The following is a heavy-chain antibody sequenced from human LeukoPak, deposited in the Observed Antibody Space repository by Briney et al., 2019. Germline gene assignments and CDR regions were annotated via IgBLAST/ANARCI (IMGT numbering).Heavy chain of an antibody. CDR3: ARGPSGLLIYYFDY. CDR1: GDSINSNGYY. D-gene: IGHD2-21*02. CDR2: IYYSGST. Sequence: PSETLSLTCTVSGDSINSNGYYWGWIRQPPGKGLEWIGSIYYSGSTYYNPSLKSRVTISIDTSKEQFSLKLSSVTAADTAVYYCARGPSGLLIYYFDYWGQGTLVTVSS. J-gene: IGHJ4*02. V-gene: IGHV4-39*01.